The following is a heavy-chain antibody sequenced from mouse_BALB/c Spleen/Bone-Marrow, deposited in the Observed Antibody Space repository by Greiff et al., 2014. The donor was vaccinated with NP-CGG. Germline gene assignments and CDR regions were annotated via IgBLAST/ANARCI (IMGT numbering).Heavy chain of an antibody. V-gene: IGHV1-87*01. Sequence: VKLMESGAELARPGASVKLSCKAPGYTLTSYWMQWVKQRPGQGLEWIGAIYPGDGDTRYTQKFKGKATLTADKSSSTAYMQLSSLASEDSAVYYCARTTMITTGGYYAMDYWGQGTSVTVSS. CDR2: IYPGDGDT. CDR3: ARTTMITTGGYYAMDY. D-gene: IGHD2-4*01. CDR1: GYTLTSYW. J-gene: IGHJ4*01.